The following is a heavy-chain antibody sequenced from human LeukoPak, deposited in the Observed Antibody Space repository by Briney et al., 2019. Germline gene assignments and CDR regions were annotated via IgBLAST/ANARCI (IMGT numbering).Heavy chain of an antibody. V-gene: IGHV3-23*01. CDR1: GFTFSSYA. Sequence: PGGSLRLSCAASGFTFSSYAMSWVRQAPGKGLEWVSGISNSGGVTYYADSVRGRFTISRDNSKNTLYLQMNSLRAEDTAVYYCAEYYYYDSSGYQQYYFDYWGQGTLVTVSS. D-gene: IGHD3-22*01. J-gene: IGHJ4*02. CDR3: AEYYYYDSSGYQQYYFDY. CDR2: ISNSGGVT.